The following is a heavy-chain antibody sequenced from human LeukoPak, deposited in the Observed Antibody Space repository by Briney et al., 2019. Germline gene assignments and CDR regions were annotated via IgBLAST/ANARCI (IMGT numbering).Heavy chain of an antibody. D-gene: IGHD6-19*01. V-gene: IGHV1-69*13. CDR1: GGTFSSYA. CDR2: IIPIFGTA. Sequence: GASVKASCKASGGTFSSYAISWVRQAPGQGLEWMGGIIPIFGTANYAQKFQGRVTITADESTSTAYMELSSLRSEDTAVYYCARLGAVAGYFDYWGQGTLVTVSS. CDR3: ARLGAVAGYFDY. J-gene: IGHJ4*02.